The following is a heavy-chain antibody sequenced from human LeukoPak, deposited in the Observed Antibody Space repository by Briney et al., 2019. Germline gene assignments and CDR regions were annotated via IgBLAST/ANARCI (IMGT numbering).Heavy chain of an antibody. CDR2: AYYRSKWYI. V-gene: IGHV6-1*01. CDR1: GDSVSGSPAV. Sequence: SQTLSLTCAISGDSVSGSPAVWNWIRQSPSRGLEWLGRAYYRSKWYIDYAVSVKGRISITPDTSKNQFSLQLNSVTPEDTAVYYCARGAVRGGTNFDYWGQGTLVTVSS. D-gene: IGHD3-10*01. J-gene: IGHJ4*02. CDR3: ARGAVRGGTNFDY.